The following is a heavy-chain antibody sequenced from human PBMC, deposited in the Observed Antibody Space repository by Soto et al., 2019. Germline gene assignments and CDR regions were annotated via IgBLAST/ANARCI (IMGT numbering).Heavy chain of an antibody. D-gene: IGHD3-10*01. Sequence: EVQLVESGGGVVRPGGSLRLSCAASGFTFDDYGMSWVRQAPGKGLEWVSGINWNGGSTGYADSVRGRFTISRDNAKNALYLQMNSLRAEDTALYYCARARGSGSYANVAYWGQGTLVTVSS. V-gene: IGHV3-20*04. CDR2: INWNGGST. CDR1: GFTFDDYG. CDR3: ARARGSGSYANVAY. J-gene: IGHJ4*02.